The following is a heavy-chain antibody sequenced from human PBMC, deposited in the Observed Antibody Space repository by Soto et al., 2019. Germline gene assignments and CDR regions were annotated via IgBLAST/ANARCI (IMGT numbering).Heavy chain of an antibody. V-gene: IGHV3-7*01. J-gene: IGHJ4*02. CDR1: GFSLSGNW. CDR2: IKQDGGEK. Sequence: VGSLRLSCVGSGFSLSGNWMNWVRQAPGKGLEWVANIKQDGGEKYYVDSVKGRFIISRDNARNTLYLQMSFLRVEDTAIYYCAREGPTSDFDHWGQGT. CDR3: AREGPTSDFDH. D-gene: IGHD6-6*01.